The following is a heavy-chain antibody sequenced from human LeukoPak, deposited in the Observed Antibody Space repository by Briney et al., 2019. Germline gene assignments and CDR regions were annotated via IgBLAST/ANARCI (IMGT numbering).Heavy chain of an antibody. Sequence: KTSETLSLTCTVSGDSMRTSYWSWIRQPAGKGLEWLGRIYANGNTHYNPSLKSRVVMSIDTSKNNFSLRLSLVTAADPAIYFCASSPDTGGYTRGFDSWGQGTLVTVSS. J-gene: IGHJ4*02. CDR2: IYANGNT. V-gene: IGHV4-4*07. CDR1: GDSMRTSY. D-gene: IGHD1-26*01. CDR3: ASSPDTGGYTRGFDS.